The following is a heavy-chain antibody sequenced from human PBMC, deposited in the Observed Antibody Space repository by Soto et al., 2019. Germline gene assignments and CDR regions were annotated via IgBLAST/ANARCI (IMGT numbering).Heavy chain of an antibody. V-gene: IGHV3-48*03. Sequence: GGSLRLSCAASGFTFSSYEMNWVRQAPGKGLEWVSYISSSGSTIYYADSEKGRFTISRDNAKNSLYLQMNSLRAEDTAVYYCARERALGYCSSTSCPSNYFDYWGQGTLVTVSS. CDR1: GFTFSSYE. CDR2: ISSSGSTI. D-gene: IGHD2-2*01. CDR3: ARERALGYCSSTSCPSNYFDY. J-gene: IGHJ4*02.